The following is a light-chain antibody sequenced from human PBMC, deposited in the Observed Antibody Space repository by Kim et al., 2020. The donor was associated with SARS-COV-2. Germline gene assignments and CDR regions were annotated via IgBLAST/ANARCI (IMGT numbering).Light chain of an antibody. J-gene: IGLJ2*01. V-gene: IGLV2-14*03. CDR1: SSDVGGYDY. Sequence: QSALTQPASVSGSPGQSITISCAGTSSDVGGYDYVSWYQHHSAKAPKLLIFDVNKRSSGVSNRFSASKSGNTASLTISGLQTEDEADYYCSSYTSSSTLVFGGGTQLTVL. CDR2: DVN. CDR3: SSYTSSSTLV.